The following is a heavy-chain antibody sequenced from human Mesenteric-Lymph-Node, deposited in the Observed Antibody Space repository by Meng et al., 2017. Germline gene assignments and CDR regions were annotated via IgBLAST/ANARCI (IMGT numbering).Heavy chain of an antibody. CDR3: ARRPTGIDY. CDR1: GGSLSGAY. CDR2: IIHGGSP. Sequence: QVRLQRPGPGRARPPATLPPTCAVNGGSLSGAYWNWIRQPPGKGLEWIGEIIHGGSPSYNPSLKSRVTISIDTSKNQLSLMLSSVTAADTAVYYCARRPTGIDYWGQGTLVTVSS. D-gene: IGHD2-8*02. J-gene: IGHJ4*02. V-gene: IGHV4-34*12.